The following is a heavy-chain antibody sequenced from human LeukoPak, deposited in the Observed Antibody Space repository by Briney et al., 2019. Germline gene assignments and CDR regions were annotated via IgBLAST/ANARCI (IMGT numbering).Heavy chain of an antibody. V-gene: IGHV3-7*05. Sequence: GGSLRLSCAASGLTFGNYWMSWVRQAPGKGLEWVANIKADGSEKLYVDSVKGRFTISRDNAKKSVYLQMNSLRAEDTAVYYCARDPASPVPFDSWGQGTLVTVSS. CDR2: IKADGSEK. CDR1: GLTFGNYW. J-gene: IGHJ4*02. CDR3: ARDPASPVPFDS.